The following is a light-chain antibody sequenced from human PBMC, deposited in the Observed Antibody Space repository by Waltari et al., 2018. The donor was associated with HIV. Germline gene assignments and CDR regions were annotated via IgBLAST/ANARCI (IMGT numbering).Light chain of an antibody. CDR2: GVS. Sequence: QSALTQPASVSASPGQSVTIYCAGTSSDVGGYDYVSWYQQRPGQAPKLIIFGVSNRPSGVSSRFSGSKSGSTASLTVSGLQAEDEADYYCTSYSTNKNVLFGGGTKVTVL. J-gene: IGLJ2*01. CDR1: SSDVGGYDY. V-gene: IGLV2-14*01. CDR3: TSYSTNKNVL.